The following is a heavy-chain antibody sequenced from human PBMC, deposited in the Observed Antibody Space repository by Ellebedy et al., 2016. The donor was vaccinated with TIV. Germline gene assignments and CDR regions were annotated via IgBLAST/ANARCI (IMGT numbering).Heavy chain of an antibody. J-gene: IGHJ4*02. Sequence: GESLKISXAASGFTFSSYAMSWVRQAPGKGLEWVSVIYSGGSTYYAESVKDRFTISRDNSKNTLYLQMNSLRVEDTAVYYCARTTAGHFDYWGQGTLVTVSS. CDR1: GFTFSSYA. CDR2: IYSGGST. V-gene: IGHV3-66*01. CDR3: ARTTAGHFDY. D-gene: IGHD4-11*01.